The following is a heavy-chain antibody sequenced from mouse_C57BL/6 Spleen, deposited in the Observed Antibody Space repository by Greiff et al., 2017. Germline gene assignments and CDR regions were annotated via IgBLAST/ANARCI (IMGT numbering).Heavy chain of an antibody. J-gene: IGHJ2*01. CDR1: GYTFTDYY. V-gene: IGHV1-26*01. D-gene: IGHD2-3*01. CDR3: ANRWLLRYYFDY. Sequence: VQLQQSGPELVKPGASVKISCKASGYTFTDYYMNWVKQSHGKSLEWIGDINPNNGGTSYNQKFKGKATLTVDKSSSTAYMALRSLTSEDSAVYYCANRWLLRYYFDYWGQGTTLTVSS. CDR2: INPNNGGT.